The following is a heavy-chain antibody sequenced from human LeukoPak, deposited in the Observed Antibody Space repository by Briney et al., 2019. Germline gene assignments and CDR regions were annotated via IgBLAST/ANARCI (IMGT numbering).Heavy chain of an antibody. Sequence: GGSLRLSCAASGFTFSSYDMHWVRHATGKGLEWVSAIGTAGDTYYPGSVKGRFTISRENAKNSLYLQMNSLRAGDTAVYYCARGMGSTSHYYYYGMDVWGQGTTVTVSS. CDR1: GFTFSSYD. D-gene: IGHD2-2*01. CDR3: ARGMGSTSHYYYYGMDV. CDR2: IGTAGDT. J-gene: IGHJ6*02. V-gene: IGHV3-13*01.